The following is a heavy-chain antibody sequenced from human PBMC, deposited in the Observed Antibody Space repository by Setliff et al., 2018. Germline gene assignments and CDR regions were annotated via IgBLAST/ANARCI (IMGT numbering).Heavy chain of an antibody. CDR2: IYYSGST. CDR3: ARDLYSSGWVDY. CDR1: GGSISSSSYY. Sequence: SETLSLTCTVSGGSISSSSYYWGWIRQPPGKGLEWIGSIYYSGSTYCNPSLKSRVTISVDTSKNQFSLKLSSVTAADTAVYYCARDLYSSGWVDYWGQGTLVTVSS. V-gene: IGHV4-39*07. J-gene: IGHJ4*02. D-gene: IGHD6-19*01.